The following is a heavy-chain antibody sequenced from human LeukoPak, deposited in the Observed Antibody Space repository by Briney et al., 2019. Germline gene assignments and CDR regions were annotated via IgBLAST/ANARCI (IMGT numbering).Heavy chain of an antibody. V-gene: IGHV1-2*02. CDR1: GYTFTGYY. J-gene: IGHJ5*02. D-gene: IGHD3-10*01. CDR3: AIWFGELSSPNWFDP. CDR2: INPNSGGT. Sequence: GASVKVSCKASGYTFTGYYMHWVRQAPGQGLEWMGWINPNSGGTNYAQKFQGRVTMTRDTSISTAYMELSRLRSDDTAVYYCAIWFGELSSPNWFDPWGQGTLVTVSP.